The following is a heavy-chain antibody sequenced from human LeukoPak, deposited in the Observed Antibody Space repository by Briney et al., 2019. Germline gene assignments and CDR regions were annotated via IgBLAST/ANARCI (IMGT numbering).Heavy chain of an antibody. V-gene: IGHV3-23*01. CDR3: AKYALREIFFGDF. D-gene: IGHD3-3*01. J-gene: IGHJ4*02. Sequence: GGSLRLSCAASGFSFNNFAMSWVRQAPGKGLEWVSAISPGSTRTYYAASVKGRFTISRDNSMNTLYLHMDSLRAEDTAVYYCAKYALREIFFGDFWGQGTLVAVSS. CDR1: GFSFNNFA. CDR2: ISPGSTRT.